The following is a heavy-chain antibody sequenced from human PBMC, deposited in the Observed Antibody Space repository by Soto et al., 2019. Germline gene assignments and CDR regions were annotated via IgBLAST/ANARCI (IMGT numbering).Heavy chain of an antibody. J-gene: IGHJ6*02. CDR3: GWSRDGYNLGLYYYGMDV. V-gene: IGHV1-69*13. CDR1: GGTFSSYA. D-gene: IGHD5-12*01. CDR2: IIPIFGTA. Sequence: ASVQVSCKASGGTFSSYAISWVRQAPGQGLEWMGGIIPIFGTANYAQKFQGRVTITADESTSTAYMELSSLRSEDTAVFFCGWSRDGYNLGLYYYGMDVWGQGTTVTVSS.